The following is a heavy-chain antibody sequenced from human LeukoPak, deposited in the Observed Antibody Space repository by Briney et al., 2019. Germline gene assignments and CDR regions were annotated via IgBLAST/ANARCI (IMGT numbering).Heavy chain of an antibody. J-gene: IGHJ4*02. CDR3: AKEIDSSGYYDY. V-gene: IGHV3-23*01. Sequence: PGGSLRLSCAASVFTFSIYAMSWVRQAPGKGPEWVSAISGSGGSTYYAASVKGRFTISRDNSKNTLYLQMNSLRAEDTAVYYCAKEIDSSGYYDYWGQGTLVTVSS. CDR2: ISGSGGST. D-gene: IGHD3-22*01. CDR1: VFTFSIYA.